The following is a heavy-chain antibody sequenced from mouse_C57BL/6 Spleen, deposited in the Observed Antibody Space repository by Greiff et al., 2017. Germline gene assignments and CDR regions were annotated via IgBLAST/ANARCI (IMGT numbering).Heavy chain of an antibody. CDR3: ARGGVYDGYYGDY. CDR1: GYTFTSYW. V-gene: IGHV1-69*01. J-gene: IGHJ2*01. D-gene: IGHD2-3*01. CDR2: IDPSDSYT. Sequence: QVQLQQPGAELVMPGASVKLSCKASGYTFTSYWMHWVKQRPGQGLEWIGEIDPSDSYTNYNQKFKGKSTLTVDTYSSTAYMQLSSLTSEDSAVYYCARGGVYDGYYGDYWGQGTTLTVSS.